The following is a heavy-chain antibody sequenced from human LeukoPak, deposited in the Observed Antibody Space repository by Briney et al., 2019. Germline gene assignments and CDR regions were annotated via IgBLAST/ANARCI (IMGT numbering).Heavy chain of an antibody. CDR2: INHSGST. CDR1: GGSFSGYY. J-gene: IGHJ6*03. Sequence: SETLSHTCAVYGGSFSGYYWSWIRQPPGKGLEWIGEINHSGSTNYNPSLKSRVTISVDTSKNQFSLKLSSVTAADTAVYYCARGKRGSYRVVYYYYMDVWGKGTTVTVSS. V-gene: IGHV4-34*01. CDR3: ARGKRGSYRVVYYYYMDV. D-gene: IGHD3-16*02.